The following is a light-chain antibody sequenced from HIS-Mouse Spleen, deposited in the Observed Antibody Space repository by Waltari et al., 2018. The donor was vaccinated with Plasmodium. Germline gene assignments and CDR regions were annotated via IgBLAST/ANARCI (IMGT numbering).Light chain of an antibody. V-gene: IGLV3-1*01. CDR3: QAWDSSTDYV. Sequence: SYELTQPPSVSVSPGQTASITCSGDKLGDKYACWYQQKPGQAPVLVIYQDSKRPSGLPGRFAGSNSGNTAALTISGTQAMDEADYYCQAWDSSTDYVFGTGTKVTVL. CDR1: KLGDKY. J-gene: IGLJ1*01. CDR2: QDS.